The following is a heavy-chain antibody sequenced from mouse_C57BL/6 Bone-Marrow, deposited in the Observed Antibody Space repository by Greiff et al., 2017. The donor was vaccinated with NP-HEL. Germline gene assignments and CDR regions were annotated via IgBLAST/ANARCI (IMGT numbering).Heavy chain of an antibody. J-gene: IGHJ1*03. D-gene: IGHD1-1*01. CDR1: GYTFTSYW. V-gene: IGHV1-59*01. Sequence: VQLQQPGAELVRPGTSVKLSCKASGYTFTSYWMHWVKQRPGQGLEWIGVIDPSDSYTNYNQKFKGKATLTVDTSSSTAYMQLSSLTSEDSAVYYCARMELPITTVVAHWYFDVWGTGTTVTVSS. CDR3: ARMELPITTVVAHWYFDV. CDR2: IDPSDSYT.